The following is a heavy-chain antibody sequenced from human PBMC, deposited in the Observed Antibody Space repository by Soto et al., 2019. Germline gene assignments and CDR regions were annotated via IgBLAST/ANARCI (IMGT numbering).Heavy chain of an antibody. V-gene: IGHV1-69*13. CDR1: GGTFSSYA. CDR2: IIPIFGTA. Sequence: VASVKVSCKASGGTFSSYAISWVRQAPGQGLEWMGGIIPIFGTANYAQKFQGRVTTTADESTSTAYMELSSLRSEDTAVYYCARAKGSGSLFDYWGQGTLVTVSS. CDR3: ARAKGSGSLFDY. J-gene: IGHJ4*02. D-gene: IGHD5-12*01.